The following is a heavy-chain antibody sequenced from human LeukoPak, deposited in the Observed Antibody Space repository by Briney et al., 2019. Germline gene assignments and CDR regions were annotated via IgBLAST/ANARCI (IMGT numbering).Heavy chain of an antibody. Sequence: ASVKVSCKASGYTFTSYGISWVRQAPGQGLEWMGWISAYNGNTNYAQKLQGRVTMTTDTSTSTAYMVLRSLTSDDTAVYYCARVEPDYYYGSGSYSGFDYWGQGTLVTVSS. CDR2: ISAYNGNT. V-gene: IGHV1-18*01. CDR1: GYTFTSYG. D-gene: IGHD3-10*01. CDR3: ARVEPDYYYGSGSYSGFDY. J-gene: IGHJ4*02.